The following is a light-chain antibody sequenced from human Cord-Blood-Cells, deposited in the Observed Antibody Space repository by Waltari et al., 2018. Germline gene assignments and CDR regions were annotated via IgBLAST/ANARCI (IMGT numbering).Light chain of an antibody. CDR2: GNS. CDR3: QFYDSSLSGYV. Sequence: QSVLTQPPSVSGAPGQRVTISCTGSSSNIGAGYDVHWYQQLPGTAPKLLICGNSNRPAGVPDRFSGSKSGTSASLAITGLQAEDEADYYCQFYDSSLSGYVFGTGTKVTVL. CDR1: SSNIGAGYD. J-gene: IGLJ1*01. V-gene: IGLV1-40*01.